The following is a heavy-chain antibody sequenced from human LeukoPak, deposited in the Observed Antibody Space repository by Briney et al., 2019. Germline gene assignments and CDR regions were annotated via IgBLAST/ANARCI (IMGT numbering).Heavy chain of an antibody. CDR3: AKDPRTVVTHFDY. CDR2: ISGSGGSP. Sequence: GGALGISCAAPGFTFCSYAMSWLRQAPGEGLEWVSSISGSGGSPYYADSVKGRFTLSRDNSKNTLYLQMNSLRAEDTAVYYCAKDPRTVVTHFDYWGQGTLVTVSS. D-gene: IGHD4-23*01. V-gene: IGHV3-23*01. J-gene: IGHJ4*02. CDR1: GFTFCSYA.